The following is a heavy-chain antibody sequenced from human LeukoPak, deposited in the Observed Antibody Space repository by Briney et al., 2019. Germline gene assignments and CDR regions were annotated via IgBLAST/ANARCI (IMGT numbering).Heavy chain of an antibody. V-gene: IGHV1-69*05. Sequence: GASVKVSCKASGGTFSSYAISLVRQAPGQGLEWMGGIIPIFGTANYAQKFQGRVTITTDESTSTAYMELSSLRSEDTAVYYCARGGYPNLGSFDYWGQGTLVTVSS. J-gene: IGHJ4*02. CDR3: ARGGYPNLGSFDY. CDR2: IIPIFGTA. D-gene: IGHD3-22*01. CDR1: GGTFSSYA.